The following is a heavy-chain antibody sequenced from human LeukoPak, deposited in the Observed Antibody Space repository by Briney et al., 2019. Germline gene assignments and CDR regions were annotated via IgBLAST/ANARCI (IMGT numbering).Heavy chain of an antibody. Sequence: GGSLRLSCAASGFIFSNYAMQWVRQAPGMGLEWVAFIRYDGGNTYYADSVKGRFTISRDNAKNSLYLQMNSLRAEDTAVYYCARNYGSGSYYLGGLGYWGQGTLVTVSS. J-gene: IGHJ4*02. CDR3: ARNYGSGSYYLGGLGY. CDR1: GFIFSNYA. CDR2: IRYDGGNT. D-gene: IGHD3-10*01. V-gene: IGHV3-30*02.